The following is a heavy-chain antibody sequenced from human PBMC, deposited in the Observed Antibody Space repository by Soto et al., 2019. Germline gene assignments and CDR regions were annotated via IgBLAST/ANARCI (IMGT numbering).Heavy chain of an antibody. CDR1: GFTFSSYG. J-gene: IGHJ4*02. V-gene: IGHV3-30*18. CDR3: AKVPGYDADSSGLLDY. D-gene: IGHD3-22*01. CDR2: ISYDGSNK. Sequence: GGSLRLSCAASGFTFSSYGMHWVRQAPGKGLEWVAVISYDGSNKYYADSVKGRFTISRDNSKNTLYLQMNSLRAEDTAVYYCAKVPGYDADSSGLLDYWGQGTLVTVSS.